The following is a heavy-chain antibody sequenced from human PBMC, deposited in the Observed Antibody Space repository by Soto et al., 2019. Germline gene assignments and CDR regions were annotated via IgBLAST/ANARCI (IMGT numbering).Heavy chain of an antibody. J-gene: IGHJ4*02. D-gene: IGHD3-22*01. Sequence: EVQLVESGGDLIQPGGSLRPSCAASGFTVSSNDMSWVRQAPGKGLEWVSLIYSSGSTHYADSVKGRFTISRDNSKNTVHLQMNTLRAEDTAVYYCARRPLNSNGAYWGQGTLVTVSS. V-gene: IGHV3-53*01. CDR3: ARRPLNSNGAY. CDR1: GFTVSSND. CDR2: IYSSGST.